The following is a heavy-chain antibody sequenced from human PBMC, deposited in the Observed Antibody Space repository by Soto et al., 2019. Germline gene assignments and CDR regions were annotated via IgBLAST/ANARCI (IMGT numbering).Heavy chain of an antibody. CDR2: IYYSGST. CDR3: ARGGIAAAAPPDY. V-gene: IGHV4-31*03. J-gene: IGHJ4*02. CDR1: GGSISSGGYY. D-gene: IGHD6-13*01. Sequence: QVQLQESGPGLVKPSQTLSLTCTVSGGSISSGGYYWSWIRQHPGKGLEWIGYIYYSGSTYYNPSLKSRVTXSXYPXKNHCSLKLSSVTAADTAVYYCARGGIAAAAPPDYWGQGTLVTVSS.